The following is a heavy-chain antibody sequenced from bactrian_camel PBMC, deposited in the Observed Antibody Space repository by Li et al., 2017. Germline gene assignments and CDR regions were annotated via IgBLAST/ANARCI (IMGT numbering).Heavy chain of an antibody. CDR1: GYPTSPYGTYC. V-gene: IGHV3-2*01. J-gene: IGHJ4*01. CDR3: ATLNRWSALEYST. CDR2: IYSDGTTP. D-gene: IGHD7*01. Sequence: HVQLVESGGGSVLAGSSLRLSCRVSGYPTSPYGTYCLGWFRQFPGKGLEWVSSIYSDGTTPYYTHSVKGRFTISKDNAKNTVYLRMNNLKSEDTALYYCATLNRWSALEYSTWGQGTQVTVS.